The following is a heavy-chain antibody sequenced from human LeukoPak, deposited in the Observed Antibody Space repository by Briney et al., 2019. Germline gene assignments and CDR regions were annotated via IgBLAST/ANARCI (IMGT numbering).Heavy chain of an antibody. CDR1: GGSISSYY. CDR2: IYYSGST. CDR3: QVGDTTIGAFDI. V-gene: IGHV4-59*01. D-gene: IGHD1-26*01. J-gene: IGHJ3*02. Sequence: SETLSLTCTVSGGSISSYYWSWIRQPPGKGLEWIGYIYYSGSTNYNPSLKSRVTISVDTSKNQFSMKLSSVNAADTAVYYCQVGDTTIGAFDIWGQGTMVTVSS.